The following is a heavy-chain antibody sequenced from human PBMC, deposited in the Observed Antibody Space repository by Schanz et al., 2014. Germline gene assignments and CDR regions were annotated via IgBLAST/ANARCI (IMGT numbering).Heavy chain of an antibody. CDR3: ARDRGHGDLPGDI. CDR1: GGSISSSDW. J-gene: IGHJ3*02. CDR2: IYHSGST. V-gene: IGHV4-4*02. D-gene: IGHD4-17*01. Sequence: QVQLQESGPGLVKPSGTLSLTCTVSGGSISSSDWWSWVRQPPGKGLEWIGEIYHSGSTNYNPSLKSGVTISVDTSKNQFSLKLSSVTAADTAVYYCARDRGHGDLPGDIWGQGTMVTVSS.